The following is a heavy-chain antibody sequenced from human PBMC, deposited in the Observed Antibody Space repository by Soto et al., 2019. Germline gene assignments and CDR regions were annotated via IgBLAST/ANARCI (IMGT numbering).Heavy chain of an antibody. CDR1: GGSFSGYY. CDR2: INHSGST. CDR3: AREPRWGRRLLGYCSSTSCRGYFDY. J-gene: IGHJ4*02. V-gene: IGHV4-34*01. D-gene: IGHD2-2*01. Sequence: PSETLSLTCAVYGGSFSGYYWSWIRQPPGKGLEWIGEINHSGSTNYNPSLKSRVTISVDTSKNQFSLKLSSVTAADTAVYYCAREPRWGRRLLGYCSSTSCRGYFDYWGQGTLVTVSS.